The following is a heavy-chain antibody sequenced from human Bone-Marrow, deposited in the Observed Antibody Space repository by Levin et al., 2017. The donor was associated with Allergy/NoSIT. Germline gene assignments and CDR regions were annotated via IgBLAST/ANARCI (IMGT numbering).Heavy chain of an antibody. Sequence: ASETLSLTCTVSGGSISSANYYWGWIRQSPGKGLEWIGSIYYSGSTYYNPSLKSRVTISVDTSNNQFSLNLSSVTAADTTVYYCATAPREDYDSSGYYFFESWGQGNLVTVSS. CDR1: GGSISSANYY. CDR2: IYYSGST. V-gene: IGHV4-39*01. CDR3: ATAPREDYDSSGYYFFES. D-gene: IGHD3-22*01. J-gene: IGHJ4*02.